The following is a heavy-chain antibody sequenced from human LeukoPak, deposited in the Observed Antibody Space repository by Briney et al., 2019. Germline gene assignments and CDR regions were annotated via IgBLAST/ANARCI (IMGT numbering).Heavy chain of an antibody. J-gene: IGHJ5*02. CDR2: TYYRSKRYN. D-gene: IGHD2-15*01. CDR3: ARDRCSGGSCYFWFDP. Sequence: SQTLSLTCAISGDSLSSNSAAWNWIRQSPSRGLEWLGRTYYRSKRYNDYAVSVKSRITINPDTSKNQFSLQLNSVTPEDTAVYYCARDRCSGGSCYFWFDPWGQGTLVTVSS. V-gene: IGHV6-1*01. CDR1: GDSLSSNSAA.